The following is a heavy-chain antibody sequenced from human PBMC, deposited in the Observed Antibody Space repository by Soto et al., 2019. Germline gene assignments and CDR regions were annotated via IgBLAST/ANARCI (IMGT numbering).Heavy chain of an antibody. CDR2: IYYSGST. CDR1: GASISSCGYY. CDR3: ARAPLN. Sequence: QVHLQESGPGLLKPSQTLSLTCTVSGASISSCGYYWTWIRQHPGKGLEWIGYIYYSGSTYSNPSLNSRVTISVDTSKNQFSLKLSSVTAADTAVYYCARAPLNWGQGTLVTVSS. J-gene: IGHJ4*02. V-gene: IGHV4-31*03.